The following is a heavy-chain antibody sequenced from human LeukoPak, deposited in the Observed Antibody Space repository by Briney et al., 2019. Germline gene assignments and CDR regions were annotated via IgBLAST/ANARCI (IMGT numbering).Heavy chain of an antibody. Sequence: GGSLRLSCTASGFTFSAYGMHWIRQAPGKGLEWLSYIRYDGSFKFYADSVKGRFTVSRDNSKNTLYLQMNSLRAEDTAVYYCAKDLFGQWELHRVTFDYWGQGTLVTVSS. CDR3: AKDLFGQWELHRVTFDY. D-gene: IGHD1-26*01. CDR1: GFTFSAYG. CDR2: IRYDGSFK. J-gene: IGHJ4*02. V-gene: IGHV3-30*02.